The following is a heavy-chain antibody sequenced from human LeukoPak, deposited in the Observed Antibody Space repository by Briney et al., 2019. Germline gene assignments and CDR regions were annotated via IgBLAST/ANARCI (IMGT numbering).Heavy chain of an antibody. V-gene: IGHV3-74*01. J-gene: IGHJ4*02. CDR3: ARARYSGYDYAFDY. D-gene: IGHD5-12*01. CDR1: GFTSSSYW. CDR2: INSDGSST. Sequence: TGGSLRLSCAASGFTSSSYWMHWVRQAPGKGLVWVSRINSDGSSTSYADSVKGRFTISRDNAKNTLYLQMNSLRAEDTAVYYCARARYSGYDYAFDYWGQGTLVTVSS.